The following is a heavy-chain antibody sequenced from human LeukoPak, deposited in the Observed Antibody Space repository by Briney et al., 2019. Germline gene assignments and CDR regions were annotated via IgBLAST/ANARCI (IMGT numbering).Heavy chain of an antibody. CDR2: IIPIFGTA. CDR3: ARDFDSSGYYYAAPFDP. D-gene: IGHD3-22*01. V-gene: IGHV1-69*13. Sequence: ASVKVSCKASGGTFSSYAIGWVRQAPGQGLEWMGGIIPIFGTANYAQKFQGRVTITADESTSTAYMELSSLRSEDTAVYYCARDFDSSGYYYAAPFDPWGQGTLVTVSS. J-gene: IGHJ5*02. CDR1: GGTFSSYA.